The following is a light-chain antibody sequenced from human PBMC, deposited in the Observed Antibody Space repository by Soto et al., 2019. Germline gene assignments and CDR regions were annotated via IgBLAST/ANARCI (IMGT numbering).Light chain of an antibody. CDR3: QHYSTVWA. CDR1: QSISTG. J-gene: IGKJ1*01. CDR2: DAS. V-gene: IGKV1-5*01. Sequence: DIQMTQSPSTLSSSVGDRVTITCRASQSISTGLAWYQKKPGKATNLLIYDASTLESGVPSRFSGSGSGTEFTLTISSLPPDYVATYYCQHYSTVWAFGQGTKVDIK.